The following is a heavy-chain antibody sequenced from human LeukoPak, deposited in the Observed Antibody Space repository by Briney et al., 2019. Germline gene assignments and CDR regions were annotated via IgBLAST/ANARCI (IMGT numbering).Heavy chain of an antibody. CDR1: GGTVSSSNYY. J-gene: IGHJ5*01. CDR3: ARHRLHYSSGWFDY. D-gene: IGHD6-19*01. CDR2: IYYSGNT. Sequence: SETLSLTCSVSGGTVSSSNYYWGWVRQPPGKGLEWIGSIYYSGNTYYTPSLKSRVTISVDTSKNHFSLKLSSVTAADTAVYYCARHRLHYSSGWFDYLGQGTLVTVSS. V-gene: IGHV4-39*01.